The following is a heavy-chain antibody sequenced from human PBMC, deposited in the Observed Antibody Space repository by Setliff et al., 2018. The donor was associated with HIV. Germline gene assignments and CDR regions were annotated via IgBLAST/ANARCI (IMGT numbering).Heavy chain of an antibody. CDR3: AKSSQYGHLNWFDP. Sequence: PSETLSLTCTVSGGYVSSSLYYWGWIRQPPGKGLEWIGRIYSSGSTNYNSSLKGRVTMSVDTSKNQFSLKLTSVTAADTAVYYCAKSSQYGHLNWFDPWGRGALVTVSS. J-gene: IGHJ5*02. CDR1: GGYVSSSLYY. CDR2: IYSSGST. V-gene: IGHV4-39*07. D-gene: IGHD2-8*01.